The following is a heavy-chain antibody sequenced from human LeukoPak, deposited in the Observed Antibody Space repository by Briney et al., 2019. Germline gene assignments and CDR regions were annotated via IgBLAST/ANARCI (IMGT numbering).Heavy chain of an antibody. Sequence: SLRLSCAASGFTFSSYAMHWVRQAPGKGLEWVAVISYGGSNKYYADSVKGRSTISRDNSKNTLYLQMNSLRAEDTAVYYCARDHPLEMATSRLEYYFGYWGQGTLVTVSS. CDR2: ISYGGSNK. J-gene: IGHJ4*02. D-gene: IGHD5-12*01. V-gene: IGHV3-30-3*01. CDR3: ARDHPLEMATSRLEYYFGY. CDR1: GFTFSSYA.